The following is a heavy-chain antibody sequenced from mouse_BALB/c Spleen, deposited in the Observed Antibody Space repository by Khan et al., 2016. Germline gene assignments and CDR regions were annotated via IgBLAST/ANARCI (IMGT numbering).Heavy chain of an antibody. Sequence: VQLQQSGAELVKPGASVKLSCTAAGFNIKDTYMHWVKQRPEQGLEWIGRIDPANGNTKYDPKFQGKATITADTSSNTAYLQLSSLTSEDTAVYYSARCPYDYDVGFAYWGQGTLVTVS. J-gene: IGHJ3*01. CDR3: ARCPYDYDVGFAY. CDR1: GFNIKDTY. CDR2: IDPANGNT. D-gene: IGHD2-4*01. V-gene: IGHV14-3*02.